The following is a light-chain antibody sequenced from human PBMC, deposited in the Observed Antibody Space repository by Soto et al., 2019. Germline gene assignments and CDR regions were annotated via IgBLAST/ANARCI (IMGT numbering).Light chain of an antibody. J-gene: IGKJ1*01. Sequence: DIQMTQSPSSLSASVGDRVTITCRASQGIRNDLNWYQQKPGKAPKRLIYAASSLQSGVPSRFSGSGSGTAFTLTIRSLQPEDFATYYCLQHNNYPRTFGQGTKVEIK. CDR1: QGIRND. CDR2: AAS. CDR3: LQHNNYPRT. V-gene: IGKV1-17*01.